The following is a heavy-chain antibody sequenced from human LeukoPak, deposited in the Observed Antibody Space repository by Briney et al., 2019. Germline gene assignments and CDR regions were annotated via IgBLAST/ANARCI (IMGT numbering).Heavy chain of an antibody. Sequence: GGSLRLSCTAFGFTFGDYAMSWVRQAPGKGLEWVSFIRSKAYGGTTEYAAPVKGRFTVSRDDSNSIAYLQMNSLKTEDTAVYYCTRGPYCSGGSCYPNPDAFDIWGQGTMVTGSS. CDR3: TRGPYCSGGSCYPNPDAFDI. J-gene: IGHJ3*02. V-gene: IGHV3-49*04. CDR2: IRSKAYGGTT. D-gene: IGHD2-15*01. CDR1: GFTFGDYA.